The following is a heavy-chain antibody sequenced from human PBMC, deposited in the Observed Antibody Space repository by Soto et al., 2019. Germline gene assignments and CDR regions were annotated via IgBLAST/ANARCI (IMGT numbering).Heavy chain of an antibody. CDR2: ISGSGGST. D-gene: IGHD6-13*01. CDR3: AKIPHSSSWYFDGFEI. Sequence: VQLLESGGGLVQPGGSLRLSCAASGFTFSSYAMSWVRQAPGKGLEWVSAISGSGGSTYYADSVKGRFTISRDNSKNALNLQMNSLRAEATAVYYCAKIPHSSSWYFDGFEIWGQGTMVTVSS. J-gene: IGHJ3*02. V-gene: IGHV3-23*01. CDR1: GFTFSSYA.